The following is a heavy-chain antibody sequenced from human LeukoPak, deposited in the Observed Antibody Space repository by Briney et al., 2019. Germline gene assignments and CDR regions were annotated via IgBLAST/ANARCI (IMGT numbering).Heavy chain of an antibody. J-gene: IGHJ5*02. CDR3: AKYRTAADTTEFDP. CDR1: GFTFSSYG. Sequence: GGSLRLSCAASGFTFSSYGMHWVRQAPGKGLEWVAVISYDGSNKYYADSVKGRFTISRDNSKNTLYLQMNSQRAEDTAVYYCAKYRTAADTTEFDPWGQGTLVTVSS. V-gene: IGHV3-30*18. D-gene: IGHD4-17*01. CDR2: ISYDGSNK.